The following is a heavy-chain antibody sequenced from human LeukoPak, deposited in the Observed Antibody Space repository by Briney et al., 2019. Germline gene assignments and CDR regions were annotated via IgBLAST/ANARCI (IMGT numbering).Heavy chain of an antibody. J-gene: IGHJ5*02. CDR2: IYYNGRT. CDR1: GDSINNNNYY. Sequence: SETLSLTCTVSGDSINNNNYYWGWVRQPPGKGLEWIGNIYYNGRTYYSPSLKSRGTISVDTSNNQFSLKLSSVTAADTAVYYCARGSKALPRGLLDPWGQGTLVTVSS. D-gene: IGHD2-15*01. CDR3: ARGSKALPRGLLDP. V-gene: IGHV4-39*07.